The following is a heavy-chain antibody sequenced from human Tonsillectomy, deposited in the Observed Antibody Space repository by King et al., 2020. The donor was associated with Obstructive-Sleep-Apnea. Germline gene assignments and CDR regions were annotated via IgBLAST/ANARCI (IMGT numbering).Heavy chain of an antibody. CDR3: ARAEIEAGGQFYYNWFDP. V-gene: IGHV1-69*10. CDR1: GGTFSYYA. J-gene: IGHJ5*01. Sequence: HVQLVESGAEVKKPGSSVKVSCKASGGTFSYYAFSWVRQAPGQGLEWMGGIIPILGIVNYAQKFQGRVTITADQSTTTVYMDLSSLRSDDTAVYYCARAEIEAGGQFYYNWFDPWGQGTLVTVSS. CDR2: IIPILGIV. D-gene: IGHD2/OR15-2a*01.